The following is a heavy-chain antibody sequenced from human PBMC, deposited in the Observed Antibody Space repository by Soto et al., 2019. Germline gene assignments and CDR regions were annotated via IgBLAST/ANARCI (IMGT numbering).Heavy chain of an antibody. D-gene: IGHD3-22*01. J-gene: IGHJ4*02. V-gene: IGHV1-69*13. CDR2: IIPIFGTA. CDR1: GGTFSSYA. CDR3: ARVGVRIAVAGTTPYDSSGYYYAFDY. Sequence: SVKVSCKASGGTFSSYAISWLRQAPGQGLEWMGGIIPIFGTANYAQKFQGRVTITADESTSTAYMELSSLRSEDTAVYYCARVGVRIAVAGTTPYDSSGYYYAFDYWGQGTLVTVS.